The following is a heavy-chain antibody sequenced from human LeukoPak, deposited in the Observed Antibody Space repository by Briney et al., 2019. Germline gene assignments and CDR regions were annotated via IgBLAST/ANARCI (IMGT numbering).Heavy chain of an antibody. Sequence: PSETLSLTCTVSGGSISSDYWSWIRQPPGKGLEWIGYIYYSGSTNYNPSLKSRVTISVDTSKNQFSLKLSSVTAADTAVYYCARRVPWFDPWGQGTLVTVSS. CDR3: ARRVPWFDP. CDR1: GGSISSDY. V-gene: IGHV4-59*08. J-gene: IGHJ5*02. CDR2: IYYSGST.